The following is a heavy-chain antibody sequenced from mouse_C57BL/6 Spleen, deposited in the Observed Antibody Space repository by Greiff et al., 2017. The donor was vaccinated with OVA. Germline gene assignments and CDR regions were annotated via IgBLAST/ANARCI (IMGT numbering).Heavy chain of an antibody. V-gene: IGHV1-69*01. J-gene: IGHJ1*03. D-gene: IGHD1-1*01. CDR1: GYTFTSYW. CDR3: ANFYYGSSYWYFEV. CDR2: IDPSDSYT. Sequence: VQLQQPGAELVMPGASVKLSCKASGYTFTSYWMHWVKQRPGQGLEWIGEIDPSDSYTTYNQKFKGKSTLTVDKSSSTAYMQLSSLTSEDSAVYYCANFYYGSSYWYFEVWGTGTTVTVSS.